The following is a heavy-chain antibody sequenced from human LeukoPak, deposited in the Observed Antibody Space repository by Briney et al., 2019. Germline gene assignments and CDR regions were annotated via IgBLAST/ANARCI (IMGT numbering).Heavy chain of an antibody. J-gene: IGHJ4*02. Sequence: GGSLRLSCAVSGITLSNYGMSWVRQAPGKGLEWVAGISDSGGRTNYADSVKGRFTISRDNPKNTLYLQMNSLRAEGTAVYFCAKRGVVIRVILVGFHKEAYYFDSWGQGALVTVSS. D-gene: IGHD3-22*01. CDR3: AKRGVVIRVILVGFHKEAYYFDS. V-gene: IGHV3-23*01. CDR2: ISDSGGRT. CDR1: GITLSNYG.